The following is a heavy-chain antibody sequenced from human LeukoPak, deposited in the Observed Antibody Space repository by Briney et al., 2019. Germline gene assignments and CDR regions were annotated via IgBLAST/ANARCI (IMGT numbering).Heavy chain of an antibody. J-gene: IGHJ4*02. CDR3: ARDLPGVQWLWVPDY. CDR2: IYSGGST. CDR1: GFTVSSNY. V-gene: IGHV3-66*01. Sequence: GGSLRLSCAASGFTVSSNYMSWVRQAPGKGLEWVSVIYSGGSTYYADSVKGRFTISRDNFKNTLYLQMNSLRAEDTAVYYCARDLPGVQWLWVPDYWGQGTLVTVSS. D-gene: IGHD3-22*01.